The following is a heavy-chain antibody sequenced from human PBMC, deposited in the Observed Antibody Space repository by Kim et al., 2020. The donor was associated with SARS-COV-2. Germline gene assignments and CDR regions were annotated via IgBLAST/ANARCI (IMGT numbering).Heavy chain of an antibody. Sequence: YNPSLKSRVTISVETSKTQFSLKRSAVTAADTAVYYCARGGLYYYYGMDVWGQGTTVTVSS. J-gene: IGHJ6*02. CDR3: ARGGLYYYYGMDV. V-gene: IGHV4-34*01.